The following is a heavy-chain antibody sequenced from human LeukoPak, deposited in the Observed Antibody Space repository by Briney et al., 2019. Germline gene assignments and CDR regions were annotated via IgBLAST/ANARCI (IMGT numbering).Heavy chain of an antibody. V-gene: IGHV3-11*01. J-gene: IGHJ4*02. Sequence: GGSLRLSCAASGFTFSDYYMSWIRQAPGKGLEWVSYISNSGSTIYYADSVKGRFFISRDNAKNSLYLQMNSLRAEDTAVYYCAKDSHWILFDDWGQGTLVTVSS. D-gene: IGHD2-2*03. CDR2: ISNSGSTI. CDR1: GFTFSDYY. CDR3: AKDSHWILFDD.